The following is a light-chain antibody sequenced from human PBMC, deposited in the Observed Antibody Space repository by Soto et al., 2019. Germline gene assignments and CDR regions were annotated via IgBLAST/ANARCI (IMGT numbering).Light chain of an antibody. CDR1: QSISSW. CDR2: KAS. Sequence: DSQMTQSPSTLSAAAGDRVTITFRASQSISSWLAWYQQKPGKAPKLLIYKASSLESGVPSRFSGSGSGTEFTLTISSLQPDDFATYYCQQYNSYSWTCGQGTTVDIK. CDR3: QQYNSYSWT. J-gene: IGKJ1*01. V-gene: IGKV1-5*03.